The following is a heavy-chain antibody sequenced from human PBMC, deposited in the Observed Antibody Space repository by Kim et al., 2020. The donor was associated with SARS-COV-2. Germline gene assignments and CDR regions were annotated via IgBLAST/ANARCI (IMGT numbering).Heavy chain of an antibody. CDR2: IHYSGTT. CDR1: GGSIRNNY. CDR3: AREGGSWSQFDL. Sequence: SETLSLTCTVSGGSIRNNYWSWIRLPPGKGLEWIGYIHYSGTTNYNPSLKSRVTISIDTSKNQFSLRLSSVTAADTAVYYCAREGGSWSQFDLWGRGTLV. J-gene: IGHJ2*01. V-gene: IGHV4-59*01. D-gene: IGHD6-13*01.